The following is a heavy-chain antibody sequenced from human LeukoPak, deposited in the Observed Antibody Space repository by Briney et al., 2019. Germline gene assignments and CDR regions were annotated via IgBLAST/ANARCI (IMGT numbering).Heavy chain of an antibody. CDR3: ATNHYDFWSGYYTDY. D-gene: IGHD3-3*01. J-gene: IGHJ4*02. CDR1: GGSISSYY. Sequence: SETLSLTCTVSGGSISSYYWSWIRQPAGKGLEWIGRIYTSGSTNYNPSLKSRVTISVDTSKNQFSLRLSSVTAADTAVYYCATNHYDFWSGYYTDYWGQGTLVTVSS. CDR2: IYTSGST. V-gene: IGHV4-4*07.